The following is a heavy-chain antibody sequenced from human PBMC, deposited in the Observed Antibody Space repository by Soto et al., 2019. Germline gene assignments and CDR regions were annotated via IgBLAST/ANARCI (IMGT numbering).Heavy chain of an antibody. J-gene: IGHJ5*02. CDR1: GGSISSGDYY. CDR2: IYYSGST. Sequence: SETLSLTCTVSGGSISSGDYYWSWIRQPPGKDLEWIGYIYYSGSTYYNPSLKSRVTISVDTSKNQFSLKLSSVTAADTAVYYCARAPDCSGGSCYPLNGHNWFDPWGQGTLVTVSS. CDR3: ARAPDCSGGSCYPLNGHNWFDP. V-gene: IGHV4-30-4*01. D-gene: IGHD2-15*01.